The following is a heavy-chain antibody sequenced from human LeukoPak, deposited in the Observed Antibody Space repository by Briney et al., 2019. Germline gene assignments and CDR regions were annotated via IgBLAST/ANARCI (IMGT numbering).Heavy chain of an antibody. Sequence: SETLSLTCTVSGGSISSSSYYWGWIRQPPGKGLEWIGSIYYSGSTYYNPSLKSRVTISVDTSKNQFSLKLSSVTAADTAVYYCARHGVRGALFDPWGQGTLVTVSS. D-gene: IGHD3-10*01. CDR2: IYYSGST. CDR3: ARHGVRGALFDP. J-gene: IGHJ5*02. CDR1: GGSISSSSYY. V-gene: IGHV4-39*01.